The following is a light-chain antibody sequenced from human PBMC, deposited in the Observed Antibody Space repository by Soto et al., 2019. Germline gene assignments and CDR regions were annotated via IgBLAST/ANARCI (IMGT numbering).Light chain of an antibody. V-gene: IGKV1-39*01. CDR2: AAS. CDR1: QTISFY. CDR3: QQSYSTPYT. J-gene: IGKJ2*01. Sequence: IQMTQSPSSLSASVGDRVTITCRASQTISFYLNWYQQKPGKAPKLLIYAASSLQSGVPSRFSGSGSGADFTLTISSLQPEDFAIYYCQQSYSTPYTFGQGTRLEIK.